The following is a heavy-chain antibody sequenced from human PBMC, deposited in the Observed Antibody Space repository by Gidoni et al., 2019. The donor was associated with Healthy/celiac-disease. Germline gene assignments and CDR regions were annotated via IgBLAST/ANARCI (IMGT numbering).Heavy chain of an antibody. V-gene: IGHV1-69*19. CDR1: GGTFSSYA. Sequence: QVQLVQSGAEVKKPGSSVKVSCKASGGTFSSYAISWARQAPGQGLEWMGGIIPIFGTANYAQKFQGRVTITADESTSTAYMELSSLRSEDTAVYYCARGKIVVVPAAHGYYYYGMDVWGQGTTVTVSS. CDR3: ARGKIVVVPAAHGYYYYGMDV. J-gene: IGHJ6*02. CDR2: IIPIFGTA. D-gene: IGHD2-2*01.